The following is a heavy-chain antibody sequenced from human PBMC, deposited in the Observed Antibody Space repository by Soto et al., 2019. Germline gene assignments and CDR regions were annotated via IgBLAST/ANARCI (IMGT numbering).Heavy chain of an antibody. CDR3: ARDWRVGYSYGTFDY. CDR2: ISSSSSYT. D-gene: IGHD5-18*01. CDR1: VFTFSYYY. V-gene: IGHV3-11*06. J-gene: IGHJ4*02. Sequence: PGGSLRLSCAASVFTFSYYYMSWIRQAPGKGLEWVSYISSSSSYTNYADSVKGRFTISRDNAKNSLYLQMNSLRAEDTAVYYCARDWRVGYSYGTFDYWGQGTLVTVSS.